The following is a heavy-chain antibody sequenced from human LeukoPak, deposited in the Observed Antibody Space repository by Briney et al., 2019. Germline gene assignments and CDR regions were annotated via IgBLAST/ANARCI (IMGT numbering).Heavy chain of an antibody. D-gene: IGHD2-2*01. V-gene: IGHV1-69*04. CDR1: GGTFSSYA. CDR3: ASDIVVVPAAMGYYGMDV. Sequence: GASVKVSCKASGGTFSSYAISWVRQAPGQGLDWMGRIIPIFGIANYAQKFQGRGTITADKSTSTAYMELSSLRSEDPAVYYCASDIVVVPAAMGYYGMDVWGQGTTVTVSS. J-gene: IGHJ6*02. CDR2: IIPIFGIA.